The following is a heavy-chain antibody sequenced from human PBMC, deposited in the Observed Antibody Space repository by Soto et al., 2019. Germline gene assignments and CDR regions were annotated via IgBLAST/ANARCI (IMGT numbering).Heavy chain of an antibody. V-gene: IGHV4-31*03. CDR2: IYEMETT. CDR1: GGSVSSGDHY. CDR3: ARGLSGWYLFDP. J-gene: IGHJ5*02. Sequence: QVHVQESGPGLVKPSQTLSLTCTVSGGSVSSGDHYWTWMRQHPGKGLEWIGYIYEMETTNYNPSLESRVTISVDTSKNQVYLEVTSVTAADTAVYYCARGLSGWYLFDPWGQGTLVTVSS. D-gene: IGHD6-19*01.